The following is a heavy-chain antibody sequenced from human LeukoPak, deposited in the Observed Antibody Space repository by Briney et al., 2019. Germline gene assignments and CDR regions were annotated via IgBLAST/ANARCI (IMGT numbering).Heavy chain of an antibody. CDR2: IIPIFGTA. J-gene: IGHJ5*02. D-gene: IGHD3-10*01. Sequence: SVKVSCKASGGTFSSYAISWVRQAPGQGLEWMGGIIPIFGTANYAQKFQGRVTITADESTSTAYMELSSLRSEDTAVYYCARGTYYGSGSYWTFNWFDPWGQGTLVTVSS. V-gene: IGHV1-69*13. CDR1: GGTFSSYA. CDR3: ARGTYYGSGSYWTFNWFDP.